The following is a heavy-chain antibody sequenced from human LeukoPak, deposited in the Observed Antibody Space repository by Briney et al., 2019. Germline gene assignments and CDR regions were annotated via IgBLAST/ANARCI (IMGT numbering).Heavy chain of an antibody. Sequence: PGGSLRLSCAASGFTFSNAWMSWVRQAPGKGLEWVGRIKSKTDGGTTDYAAPVKGRFTISRDDSKNTLYLQMNSLKTEDTAVYYCTTEDTIVGAPLDAFDIWGQGTMVTVSS. J-gene: IGHJ3*02. D-gene: IGHD1-26*01. V-gene: IGHV3-15*01. CDR2: IKSKTDGGTT. CDR1: GFTFSNAW. CDR3: TTEDTIVGAPLDAFDI.